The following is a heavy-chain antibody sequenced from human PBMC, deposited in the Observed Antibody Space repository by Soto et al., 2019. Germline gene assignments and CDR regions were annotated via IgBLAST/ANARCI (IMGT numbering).Heavy chain of an antibody. J-gene: IGHJ4*02. CDR1: GYSFTSYW. D-gene: IGHD6-19*01. CDR2: IYPGDSDT. Sequence: GESLKISCKGSGYSFTSYWIGWVRQMPGKGLEWMGIIYPGDSDTRYSPSFQGHVTISTDKSISTAYLLWSSLKASDTAMYYCARHAISSGWYPYFDYWGQGTPVTVSS. V-gene: IGHV5-51*01. CDR3: ARHAISSGWYPYFDY.